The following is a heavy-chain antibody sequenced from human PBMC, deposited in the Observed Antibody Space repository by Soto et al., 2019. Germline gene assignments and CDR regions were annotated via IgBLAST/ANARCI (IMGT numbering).Heavy chain of an antibody. V-gene: IGHV1-18*01. CDR3: AREXVRGVGSDY. CDR1: XXXFTSYG. Sequence: QVQLVQSGAEVKKPGASVKVSCKXSXXXFTSYGISXXRQAXGQGLEWMGWISTYNGNTKYAQKLQGRVTMTTDTSTSTAYMELRSLRSDDTAVFYCAREXVRGVGSDYWGQGTLVTVSS. J-gene: IGHJ4*02. CDR2: ISTYNGNT. D-gene: IGHD3-10*01.